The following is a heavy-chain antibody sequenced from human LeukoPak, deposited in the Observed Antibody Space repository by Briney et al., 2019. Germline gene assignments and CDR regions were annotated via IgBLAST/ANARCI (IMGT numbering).Heavy chain of an antibody. J-gene: IGHJ4*02. D-gene: IGHD3-10*01. V-gene: IGHV3-74*01. Sequence: PGGSLRLSCAASGFTFSSYWMHWVRQAPGKGLVWVSRINSDGFSISYADSVKGRFTISRDNTKNTLYLQMNSLKTEDTAVYYCTTDPILWFGELGYWGQGTLVTVSS. CDR2: INSDGFSI. CDR1: GFTFSSYW. CDR3: TTDPILWFGELGY.